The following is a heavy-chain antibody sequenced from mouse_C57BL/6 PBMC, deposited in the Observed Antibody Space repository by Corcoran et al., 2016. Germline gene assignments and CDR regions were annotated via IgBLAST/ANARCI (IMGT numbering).Heavy chain of an antibody. CDR3: ARGIYYDYYWYFDV. J-gene: IGHJ1*03. CDR1: GYTFTDYY. Sequence: EVQLQQSGPELVKPGASVKISCKASGYTFTDYYMNWVKQSHGKSLEWIGDINPNNGGTSYNQKFKGKATLTVDKSSSTAYMELRSLTSEDSAVYYCARGIYYDYYWYFDVWGTGTTVTVSS. V-gene: IGHV1-26*01. CDR2: INPNNGGT. D-gene: IGHD2-4*01.